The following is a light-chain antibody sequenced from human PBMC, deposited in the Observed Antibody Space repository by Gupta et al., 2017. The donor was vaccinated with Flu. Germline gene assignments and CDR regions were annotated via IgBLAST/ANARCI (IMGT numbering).Light chain of an antibody. J-gene: IGLJ1*01. CDR2: EVS. CDR3: SSYTSTSTYV. CDR1: SGDVGSYNR. V-gene: IGLV2-18*02. Sequence: QSALTQHPSVSGSPGQSVTISCTGTSGDVGSYNRVSWYQQPPGTAPKLMIYEVSNRPSGVPDRFSGSKSGNTASLTISGLQAEDEADYYCSSYTSTSTYVFGTGTKVTVL.